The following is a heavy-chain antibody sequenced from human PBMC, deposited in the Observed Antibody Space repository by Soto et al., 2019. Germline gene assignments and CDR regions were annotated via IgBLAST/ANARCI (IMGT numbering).Heavy chain of an antibody. Sequence: GGSLRLSCAASGFTFSSSTLSWVRQAPGKGLEWVSYIGWTSTAMYYADSVKGRFTISRDSAKNSLYLQMNSLRAEDTAVCYCARDQSWAFDYWGQGIMVTVSS. J-gene: IGHJ4*02. D-gene: IGHD1-26*01. CDR3: ARDQSWAFDY. CDR1: GFTFSSST. V-gene: IGHV3-48*01. CDR2: IGWTSTAM.